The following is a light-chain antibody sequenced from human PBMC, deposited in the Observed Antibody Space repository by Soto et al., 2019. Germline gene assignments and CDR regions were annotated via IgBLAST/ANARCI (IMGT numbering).Light chain of an antibody. CDR2: DVS. J-gene: IGKJ1*01. CDR3: QQYNSYPWT. V-gene: IGKV1-5*01. Sequence: DIHITHSPSTLSSSVLDIFTITCRASQSISSWLAWYQQKPGKAPKLLIYDVSSLESGVPSRFSGSGSGTEFTLAISSLQPDDFATYYCQQYNSYPWTLGQGTKVDIK. CDR1: QSISSW.